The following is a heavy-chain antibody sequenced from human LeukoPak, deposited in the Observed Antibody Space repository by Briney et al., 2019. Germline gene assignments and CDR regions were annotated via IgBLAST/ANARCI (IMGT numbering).Heavy chain of an antibody. CDR1: GYTFTSYY. CDR2: ISPSGGST. Sequence: GASVKVSCKASGYTFTSYYMHWVRQAPGQGLEWMGIISPSGGSTSYAQKFQGRVTITTDESTSTAYMELSSLRSVDTAVYYCASNSGSYLYYFDYWGQGTLVTVSS. CDR3: ASNSGSYLYYFDY. V-gene: IGHV1-46*01. D-gene: IGHD3-10*01. J-gene: IGHJ4*02.